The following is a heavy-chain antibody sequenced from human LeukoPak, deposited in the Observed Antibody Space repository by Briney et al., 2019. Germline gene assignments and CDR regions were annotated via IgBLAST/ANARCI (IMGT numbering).Heavy chain of an antibody. CDR3: GASVFW. CDR2: IKQDGSEK. Sequence: GGSLRLSCAASGFTFSSYWMSWVCQAPGKGLEWVANIKQDGSEKNCVDSVKGRFTISRDNAKNSLYLEMNSLRAEDSAVYYCGASVFWWGQGTLVTVSS. J-gene: IGHJ4*02. V-gene: IGHV3-7*03. D-gene: IGHD3-3*01. CDR1: GFTFSSYW.